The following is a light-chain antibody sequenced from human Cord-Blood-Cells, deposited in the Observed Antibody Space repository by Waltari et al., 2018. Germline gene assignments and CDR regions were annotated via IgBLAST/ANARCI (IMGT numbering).Light chain of an antibody. Sequence: DIKMTQSPSTLSASVGDRVTITCRASQSISSWLAWYQQKQGKAPKLLIYKASSLESGVPSRFSGSGSGTEFTLTISSLQPDDFATYYCQQYNSSFGQGTKLEIK. CDR2: KAS. CDR1: QSISSW. V-gene: IGKV1-5*03. J-gene: IGKJ2*01. CDR3: QQYNSS.